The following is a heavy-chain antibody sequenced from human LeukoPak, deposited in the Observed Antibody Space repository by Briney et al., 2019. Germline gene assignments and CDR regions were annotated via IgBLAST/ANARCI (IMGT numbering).Heavy chain of an antibody. CDR2: INPSDGRT. CDR3: ARGLDSSGWSYFEY. D-gene: IGHD6-19*01. CDR1: GYTFINYY. Sequence: GASVKVSCKASGYTFINYYIHWMRQAPGQGPEWMGVINPSDGRTRYAQKLQGRVTMTRDTSTSTLYMDLSSLRSEDTAVYYCARGLDSSGWSYFEYWGQGTLVTVSS. J-gene: IGHJ4*02. V-gene: IGHV1-46*04.